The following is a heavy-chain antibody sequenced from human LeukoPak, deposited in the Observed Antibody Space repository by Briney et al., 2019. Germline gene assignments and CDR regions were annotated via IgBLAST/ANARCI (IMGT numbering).Heavy chain of an antibody. V-gene: IGHV4-39*07. Sequence: SESLSLTCTVSGGSISSSSYYWGWIRQPPGKGLEWIGSIYYSGSTYYNPSLKSRVTISVDTSKTQFSLKLSSVTAADTAVYYCARVKYRSSWYEGDWFDPWGQGTLVTVSS. CDR1: GGSISSSSYY. CDR3: ARVKYRSSWYEGDWFDP. J-gene: IGHJ5*02. D-gene: IGHD6-13*01. CDR2: IYYSGST.